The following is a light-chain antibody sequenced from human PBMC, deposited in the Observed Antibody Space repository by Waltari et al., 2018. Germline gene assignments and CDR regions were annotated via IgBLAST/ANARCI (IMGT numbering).Light chain of an antibody. CDR1: NSNY. V-gene: IGLV1-47*01. J-gene: IGLJ3*02. CDR2: RNS. Sequence: QSVLTQPPSVSGTPGQRVTISCSGTNSNYVYWYQHFPGTSPKPLICRNSQRPSGVTDRCSGSKCGPSASLAISGLRSEDEADYYCATWDDSLNNRWVFGGGTKLTVL. CDR3: ATWDDSLNNRWV.